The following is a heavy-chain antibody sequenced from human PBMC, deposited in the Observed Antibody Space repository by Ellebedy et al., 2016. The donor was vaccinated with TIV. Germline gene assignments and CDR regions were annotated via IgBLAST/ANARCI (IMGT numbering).Heavy chain of an antibody. V-gene: IGHV3-23*01. D-gene: IGHD4-17*01. CDR2: ISRSGDST. J-gene: IGHJ4*02. CDR3: AKDRDDDGDYVFDS. CDR1: GFTFSSYV. Sequence: GESLKISXTASGFTFSSYVMSRVRQAPGKGLKWVSGISRSGDSTYYADSVKGRFTISRDNPKNTLYLQMNSLRAEDTAVYYCAKDRDDDGDYVFDSWGQGTLVTVSS.